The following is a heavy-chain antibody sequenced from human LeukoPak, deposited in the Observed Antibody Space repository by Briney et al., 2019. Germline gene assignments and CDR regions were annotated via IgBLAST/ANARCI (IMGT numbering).Heavy chain of an antibody. V-gene: IGHV3-33*01. CDR2: IWYDGSNK. Sequence: GGSLRLSCAASGFTFSSYGMHWVRQAPGKGLEWVAVIWYDGSNKYYADSVKGRFTISRDNSKNTLYLQMNSLRAEDTAVYYCARRSPEYAFDYWGQGTLVTVSS. D-gene: IGHD2-8*01. J-gene: IGHJ4*02. CDR3: ARRSPEYAFDY. CDR1: GFTFSSYG.